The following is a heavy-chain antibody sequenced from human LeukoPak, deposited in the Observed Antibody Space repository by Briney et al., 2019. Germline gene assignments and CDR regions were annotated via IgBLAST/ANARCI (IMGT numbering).Heavy chain of an antibody. CDR2: ISGSGGST. CDR1: GFTFRSYA. J-gene: IGHJ4*02. CDR3: AKELIVVVIQSHPDY. D-gene: IGHD3-22*01. Sequence: PGGSLRLSCAASGFTFRSYAMSWVRQAPGKGLEWVSAISGSGGSTYYADSVKGRLTISRDNSKNTLYLQMNSLRAEDTAVYYCAKELIVVVIQSHPDYWGQGTLVTVSS. V-gene: IGHV3-23*01.